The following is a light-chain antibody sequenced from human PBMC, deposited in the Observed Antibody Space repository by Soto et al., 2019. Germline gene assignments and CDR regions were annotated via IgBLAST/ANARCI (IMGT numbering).Light chain of an antibody. Sequence: EVVFTQAPVTLSLSPGEIATLSCMASQSFRGLLAWYQQKPGQAPRLLIYDAYNRATGIPPRFSGSGSGTDFTLTISSLEPEDSAVYYCQQYNNWPFSFGQGTRLEIK. V-gene: IGKV3-11*01. CDR2: DAY. CDR3: QQYNNWPFS. J-gene: IGKJ5*01. CDR1: QSFRGL.